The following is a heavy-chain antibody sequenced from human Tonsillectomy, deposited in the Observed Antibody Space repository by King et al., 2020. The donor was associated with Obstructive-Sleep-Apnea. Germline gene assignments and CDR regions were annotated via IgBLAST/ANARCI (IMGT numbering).Heavy chain of an antibody. J-gene: IGHJ4*01. CDR3: ANFDWILPIDY. V-gene: IGHV3-30*18. Sequence: VQLVESGGGVVQPGRSLRLSCAASGFTFSNYGMHWVRQAPGKGLEWVAVISYDGSNKYYADSVKGRFTISRDNSKNTLYLQMHSLRAEDTAVYYCANFDWILPIDYWGHGTLVTVSS. D-gene: IGHD3-9*01. CDR1: GFTFSNYG. CDR2: ISYDGSNK.